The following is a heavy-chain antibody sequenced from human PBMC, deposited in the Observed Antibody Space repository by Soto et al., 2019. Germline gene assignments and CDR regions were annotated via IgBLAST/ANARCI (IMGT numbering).Heavy chain of an antibody. J-gene: IGHJ4*02. CDR3: TRGISVAGYYYFDY. Sequence: GGSLRLSCTASGFTFGDYAMSWFRQAPGKGLEWVGFIRSKAYGGTTGYAASVKGRFTISRDDSKSIAYLQMNSLKTEDTAVYYCTRGISVAGYYYFDYWGQGTLVTVSS. D-gene: IGHD6-19*01. CDR2: IRSKAYGGTT. V-gene: IGHV3-49*03. CDR1: GFTFGDYA.